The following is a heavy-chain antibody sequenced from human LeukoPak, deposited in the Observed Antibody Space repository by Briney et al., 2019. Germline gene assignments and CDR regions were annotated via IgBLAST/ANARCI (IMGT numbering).Heavy chain of an antibody. J-gene: IGHJ4*02. V-gene: IGHV3-23*01. CDR1: GFTFSSYG. CDR2: ISGSGGST. D-gene: IGHD4-17*01. Sequence: GGSLRLSCGDSGFTFSSYGMSWVHQAPGKGLEWFSAISGSGGSTYYADSVKGRFTISRDNSKNTLYLQMNSLRAEDTAVYYCAKLGEAGDYGDPLDYWGQGTLVTVSS. CDR3: AKLGEAGDYGDPLDY.